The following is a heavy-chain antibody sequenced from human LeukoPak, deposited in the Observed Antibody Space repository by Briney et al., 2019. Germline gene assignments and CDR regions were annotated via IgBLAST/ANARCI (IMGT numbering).Heavy chain of an antibody. CDR1: GFTFSAST. V-gene: IGHV3-73*01. Sequence: GGSLRLSCAASGFTFSASTMHWVRRASGKGLEWVGRIKSKANNYATAYAASVKGRFIISRDDSKSTAYLQMNSLKTEDTALYYCTANGDSDYWGQGTLVTVSS. CDR3: TANGDSDY. CDR2: IKSKANNYAT. D-gene: IGHD4-17*01. J-gene: IGHJ4*02.